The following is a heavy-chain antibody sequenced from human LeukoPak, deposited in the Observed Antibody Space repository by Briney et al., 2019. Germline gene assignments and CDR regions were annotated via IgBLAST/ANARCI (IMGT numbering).Heavy chain of an antibody. V-gene: IGHV4-34*01. J-gene: IGHJ5*02. CDR1: GGSFSGYY. D-gene: IGHD3-10*01. CDR2: INHSGSI. CDR3: ARGFPDWYYGSGSSTLVWFDP. Sequence: SETLSLTCAVYGGSFSGYYWSWIRQPPGKGLEWIGEINHSGSINYNPSLKSRVPISVDTSKNQFSLKLSSVTTAVTAVYYCARGFPDWYYGSGSSTLVWFDPWGQEPWSPSPQ.